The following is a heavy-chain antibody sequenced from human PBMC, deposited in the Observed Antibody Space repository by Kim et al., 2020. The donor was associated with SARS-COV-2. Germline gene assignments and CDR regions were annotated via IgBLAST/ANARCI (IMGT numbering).Heavy chain of an antibody. D-gene: IGHD1-20*01. CDR3: ARVGITGYFDY. J-gene: IGHJ4*02. V-gene: IGHV1-69*04. Sequence: ANYAQKCQGRVTITADKATSTAYMELSSLRSEDTAVYYCARVGITGYFDYWGQGTLVTVSS. CDR2: A.